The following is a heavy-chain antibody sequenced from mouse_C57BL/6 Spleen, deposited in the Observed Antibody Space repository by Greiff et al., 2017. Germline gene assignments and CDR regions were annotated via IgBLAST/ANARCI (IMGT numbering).Heavy chain of an antibody. CDR2: ISSGGSYT. Sequence: DVKLVESGGDLVKPGGSLKLSCAASGFTFSSYGMSWVRQTPDKRLEWVATISSGGSYTYYPDSVTGRFTIPRDNAKNTLYLQMSSLKSEDTAMYYCARLYYYGSPFMDYWGQGTSVTVSS. D-gene: IGHD1-1*01. CDR3: ARLYYYGSPFMDY. V-gene: IGHV5-6*02. CDR1: GFTFSSYG. J-gene: IGHJ4*01.